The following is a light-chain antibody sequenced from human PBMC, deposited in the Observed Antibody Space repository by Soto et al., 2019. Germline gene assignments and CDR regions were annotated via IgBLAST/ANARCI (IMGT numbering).Light chain of an antibody. V-gene: IGKV3-15*01. CDR2: GAS. J-gene: IGKJ2*01. Sequence: EIAMTQSPATLSVSPGERATLSCRASQSVSSKLAWYQQRPGQAPRLLIYGASTRATGIPARFSGSGSGTEFTLIISSLQSEDFAVYYCQQYNDWPMYTFGQGTRLEIK. CDR3: QQYNDWPMYT. CDR1: QSVSSK.